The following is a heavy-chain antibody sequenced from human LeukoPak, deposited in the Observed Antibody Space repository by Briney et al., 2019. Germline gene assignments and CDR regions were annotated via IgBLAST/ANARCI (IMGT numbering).Heavy chain of an antibody. CDR1: GFTFTDYW. J-gene: IGHJ4*02. Sequence: PGGSLRLSCAASGFTFTDYWMTWVRQAPGKGLEWVSAISGSGGSTYYADSVKGRFTISRDNSKNTLYLQMNSLRAEDTAVYYCAKDFITMVRGVTSGYWGQGTLVTVSS. V-gene: IGHV3-23*01. CDR2: ISGSGGST. CDR3: AKDFITMVRGVTSGY. D-gene: IGHD3-10*01.